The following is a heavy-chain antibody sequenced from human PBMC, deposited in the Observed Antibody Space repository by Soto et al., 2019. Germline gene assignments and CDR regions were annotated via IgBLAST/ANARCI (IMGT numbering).Heavy chain of an antibody. V-gene: IGHV4-34*01. CDR3: ARGGMATTTRTFDY. Sequence: SETLSLTCAVYGGSFSGYYWSWIRQPPGKGLEWIGEINHSGSTNYNPSLKSRVTISVDTSKNQFSLKLSSVTAADTAVYYCARGGMATTTRTFDYWGQGTLVTVSS. CDR1: GGSFSGYY. CDR2: INHSGST. D-gene: IGHD1-1*01. J-gene: IGHJ4*02.